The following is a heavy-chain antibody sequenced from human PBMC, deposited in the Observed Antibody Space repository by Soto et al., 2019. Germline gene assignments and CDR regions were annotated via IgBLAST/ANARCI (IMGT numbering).Heavy chain of an antibody. Sequence: QLQLQESGPGLVKPSETLSLTCTVSGGSISSSSYYWGWIRQPPGKGLECIGSLSYGGTTYYNPSPTSRVTISVDTSKTQFSLKLTSVTAADTALYYWARLGDDIWRRYITTWGQGHLVTVSS. V-gene: IGHV4-39*01. CDR3: ARLGDDIWRRYITT. J-gene: IGHJ1*01. D-gene: IGHD3-9*01. CDR2: LSYGGTT. CDR1: GGSISSSSYY.